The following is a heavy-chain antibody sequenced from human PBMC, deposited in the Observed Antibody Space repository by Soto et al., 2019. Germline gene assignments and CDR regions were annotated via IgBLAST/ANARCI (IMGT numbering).Heavy chain of an antibody. Sequence: QVQVMQSGAEVKKPGDSVKVSCKTSGYIFSDYGINWVRQAPGQGLEWMGWISGYSGNAKLAQKFQGRVTMTTDTATRTAYMELRRLRSDDTAVYYCAKRTSGTTWGESDYWGQGTLVTVSS. V-gene: IGHV1-18*04. CDR2: ISGYSGNA. D-gene: IGHD4-17*01. J-gene: IGHJ4*02. CDR1: GYIFSDYG. CDR3: AKRTSGTTWGESDY.